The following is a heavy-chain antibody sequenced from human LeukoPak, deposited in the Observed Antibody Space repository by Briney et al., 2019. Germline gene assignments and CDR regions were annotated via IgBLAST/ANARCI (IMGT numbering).Heavy chain of an antibody. V-gene: IGHV4-31*03. CDR2: IYYSGST. J-gene: IGHJ3*02. D-gene: IGHD3-22*01. CDR3: ARGRLLGITMVVVAHWYAFDI. CDR1: GDSIDTGSYY. Sequence: PSQTLSLTCTVSGDSIDTGSYYWSWLRRHPGKGLEWIGYIYYSGSTYYNPSLKSRVTISVDTSKNQFSLKLSSVTAADTAVYYCARGRLLGITMVVVAHWYAFDIWGQGTMVTVSS.